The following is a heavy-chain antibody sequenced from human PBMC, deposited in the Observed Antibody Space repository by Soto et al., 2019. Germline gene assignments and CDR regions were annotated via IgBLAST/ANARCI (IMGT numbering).Heavy chain of an antibody. CDR3: TRWDGRCSGGSCFFDS. V-gene: IGHV3-7*01. CDR2: INDDGTKR. CDR1: GFSLTQYW. D-gene: IGHD2-15*01. J-gene: IGHJ4*02. Sequence: EVQLVESGGGLVQSGGSLRLSCIASGFSLTQYWMSWVRQTPRKGLEWVAKINDDGTKRDYMESVEGRFTISRDNAKNSVSLQMTSLRADDTAVYFCTRWDGRCSGGSCFFDSWGQGTLVTVSS.